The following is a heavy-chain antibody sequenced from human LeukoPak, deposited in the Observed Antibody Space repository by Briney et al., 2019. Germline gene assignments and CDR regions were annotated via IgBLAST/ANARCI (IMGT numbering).Heavy chain of an antibody. D-gene: IGHD3-10*01. Sequence: GASVKVSCKVSGYTLTEVSMHWVRQAPGKGLEWMGGFAPGDGETIYAQNFQGRLIVTEDTSTDTAYMELSSLRSEDTAVYYCATDGDYYDTFDIWGQGTMVTVSS. J-gene: IGHJ3*02. CDR3: ATDGDYYDTFDI. CDR2: FAPGDGET. CDR1: GYTLTEVS. V-gene: IGHV1-24*01.